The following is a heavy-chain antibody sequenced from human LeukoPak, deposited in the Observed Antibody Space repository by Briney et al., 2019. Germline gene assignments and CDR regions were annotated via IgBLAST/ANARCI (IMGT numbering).Heavy chain of an antibody. CDR3: ARRDTSGWYYFDY. CDR1: GFTFSSYW. CDR2: INQDGSEK. D-gene: IGHD6-19*01. V-gene: IGHV3-7*01. J-gene: IGHJ4*02. Sequence: GGSLRLSCAASGFTFSSYWMSWVRQAPGKGLEWVANINQDGSEKYYVDSVKGRFTISRDNARNSLYLQMNSLRAEDTAVYYCARRDTSGWYYFDYWGQGTLVTVSS.